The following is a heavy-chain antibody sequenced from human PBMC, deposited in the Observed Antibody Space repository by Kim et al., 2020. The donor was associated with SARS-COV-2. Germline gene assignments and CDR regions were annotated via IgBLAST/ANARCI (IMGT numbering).Heavy chain of an antibody. Sequence: STDSVKGRFTISRDNSKNTLYLYMNSLRAEDTAVYYCAKVEVPDLFYFDSWGQGTLVTVSS. CDR3: AKVEVPDLFYFDS. V-gene: IGHV3-23*01. D-gene: IGHD3-3*01. J-gene: IGHJ4*02.